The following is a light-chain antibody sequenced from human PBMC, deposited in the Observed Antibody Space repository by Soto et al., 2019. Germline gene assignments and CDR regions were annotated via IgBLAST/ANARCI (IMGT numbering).Light chain of an antibody. CDR1: QSVSSY. CDR2: GAS. V-gene: IGKV3-20*01. Sequence: EIVLTQSPGSLSLSPGKRATLSCRASQSVSSYLAWYQQKPGQAPRLLIYGASSRATGFPDRFSGSGSGTDFSLTISRLEPEDSAVYYCQQYSSQPRTFGQRTKVEIK. J-gene: IGKJ1*01. CDR3: QQYSSQPRT.